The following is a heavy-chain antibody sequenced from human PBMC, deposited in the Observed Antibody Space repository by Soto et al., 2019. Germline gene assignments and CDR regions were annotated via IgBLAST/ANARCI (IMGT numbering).Heavy chain of an antibody. D-gene: IGHD3-22*01. CDR2: ISSSGNT. V-gene: IGHV4-59*01. J-gene: IGHJ4*02. CDR1: DGSISKFY. CDR3: ARAPMVLTRSYFDS. Sequence: PSETLSLTCTVSDGSISKFYWSWIRQSPGKGLEWIGYISSSGNTNYNPSLKSRVSISVDTSKNQFSLNLTSVTAADTAVYYCARAPMVLTRSYFDSWGQGTPVTVSS.